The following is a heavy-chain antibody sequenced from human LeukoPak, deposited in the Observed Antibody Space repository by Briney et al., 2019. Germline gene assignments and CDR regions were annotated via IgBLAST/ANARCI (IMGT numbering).Heavy chain of an antibody. CDR3: AKDYNNGFDY. D-gene: IGHD1-14*01. CDR2: IRYDGSTK. V-gene: IGHV3-30*02. J-gene: IGHJ4*02. Sequence: GGSLRLSCAASGFSFSGYGMHCVRQAPGKGLEWVTFIRYDGSTKSYADSVKGRFTIARDNSKNTLYLQMNSLRAEDTAVYFCAKDYNNGFDYWGQGALVTVSS. CDR1: GFSFSGYG.